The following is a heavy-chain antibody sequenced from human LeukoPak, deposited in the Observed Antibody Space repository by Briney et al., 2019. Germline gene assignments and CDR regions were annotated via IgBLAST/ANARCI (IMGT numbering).Heavy chain of an antibody. D-gene: IGHD3-3*01. J-gene: IGHJ5*02. V-gene: IGHV4-59*08. CDR3: ARSGYDFWSGYYTRDNWFDP. CDR1: GGSISSYY. Sequence: SETLSLTCTVSGGSISSYYWSWIRQPPGKGLEWIGYIYYSGSTNYNPSLKSRVTISVDTSKNQFSLKLSSVTAADTAVYYCARSGYDFWSGYYTRDNWFDPWGQGTLVTVSS. CDR2: IYYSGST.